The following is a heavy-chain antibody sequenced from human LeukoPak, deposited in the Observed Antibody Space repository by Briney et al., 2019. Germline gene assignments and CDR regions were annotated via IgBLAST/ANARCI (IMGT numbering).Heavy chain of an antibody. CDR1: GFTFSDYY. CDR3: ARDLLSFRIVGAADYYYYGMDV. D-gene: IGHD1-26*01. V-gene: IGHV3-11*01. Sequence: PGGSLRLSCAASGFTFSDYYMSWIRQAPGKGLEWVSYISSSGSTIYYADSVKGRFTISRDNAKNSLYLQMNSLRAEDTAVYYCARDLLSFRIVGAADYYYYGMDVWGQGTTVTVSS. J-gene: IGHJ6*02. CDR2: ISSSGSTI.